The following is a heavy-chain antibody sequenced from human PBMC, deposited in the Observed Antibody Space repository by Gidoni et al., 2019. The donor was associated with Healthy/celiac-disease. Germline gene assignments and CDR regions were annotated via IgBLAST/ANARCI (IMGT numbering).Heavy chain of an antibody. CDR1: GYTFPSYY. D-gene: IGHD3-22*01. Sequence: QVQLVQSGAEVKKPGASVKVSCKASGYTFPSYYMHWVLQAPGQGLEWSGIINPSGGSKSYAQKFQGRVTMTRDTSTSTVYMELSSLRSEDTAVYYCARAGGYYDSSGYYSYWGQGTLVTVSS. CDR3: ARAGGYYDSSGYYSY. J-gene: IGHJ4*02. CDR2: INPSGGSK. V-gene: IGHV1-46*01.